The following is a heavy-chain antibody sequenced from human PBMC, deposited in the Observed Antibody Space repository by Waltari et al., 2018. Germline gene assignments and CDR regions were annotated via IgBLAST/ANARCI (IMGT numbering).Heavy chain of an antibody. J-gene: IGHJ4*02. V-gene: IGHV4-61*02. CDR3: VRDWGGDDSGSV. CDR1: GVSISSGTYY. CDR2: IYSSGTT. Sequence: QVQLQESGPRLVKPSQTLSLTCTVSGVSISSGTYYWSWIRQSAGRGLEWIGRIYSSGTTKYNPSLKSGVSISIDRSKNQFCVRLTSATAADSAIYYCVRDWGGDDSGSVWGRGAPVTVSS. D-gene: IGHD3-10*01.